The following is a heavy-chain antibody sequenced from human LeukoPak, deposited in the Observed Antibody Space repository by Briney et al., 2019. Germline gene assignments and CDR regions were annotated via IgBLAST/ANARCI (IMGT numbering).Heavy chain of an antibody. Sequence: GGSLRLSCAASGFTVSSNYMSWVRQAPGKGLEWVSVIYSGGSTYYAGSVKGRFTISRDNSKKTLYLQMNSLRAEDTAVYYCARPYSSGSYYYYGMDVWGQGTTVTVSS. V-gene: IGHV3-53*01. J-gene: IGHJ6*02. CDR1: GFTVSSNY. D-gene: IGHD6-19*01. CDR2: IYSGGST. CDR3: ARPYSSGSYYYYGMDV.